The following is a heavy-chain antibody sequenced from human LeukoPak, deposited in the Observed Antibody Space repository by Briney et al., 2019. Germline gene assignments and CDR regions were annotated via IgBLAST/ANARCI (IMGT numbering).Heavy chain of an antibody. CDR3: ARETTVTPETRRFDY. CDR2: MSYDGSNK. Sequence: GRSLRLSCAASGFTFSSYAMHWVRQAPGKGLEWVAVMSYDGSNKYYADSVKGRFTISRDNSKNTLYLQMNSLRAEDTAVYYCARETTVTPETRRFDYWGQGSLVTVSS. J-gene: IGHJ4*02. V-gene: IGHV3-30*03. D-gene: IGHD4-17*01. CDR1: GFTFSSYA.